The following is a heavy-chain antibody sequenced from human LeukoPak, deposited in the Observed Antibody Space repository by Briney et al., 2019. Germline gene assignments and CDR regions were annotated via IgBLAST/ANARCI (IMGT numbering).Heavy chain of an antibody. V-gene: IGHV3-30*02. J-gene: IGHJ4*02. CDR2: IWYDGSNK. CDR1: GFTFSRYG. Sequence: GGSLRLSCAASGFTFSRYGIHWVRQAPGKGLEWVAFIWYDGSNKYYADSVKGRFTISRDNSKNTLYLQMNSLRAEDTAVYYCAKDPYGSGSYSYYFDYWGQGTLVTVSS. CDR3: AKDPYGSGSYSYYFDY. D-gene: IGHD3-10*01.